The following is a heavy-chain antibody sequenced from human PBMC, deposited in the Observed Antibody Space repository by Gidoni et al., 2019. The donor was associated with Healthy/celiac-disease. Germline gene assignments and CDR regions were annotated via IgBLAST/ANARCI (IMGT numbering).Heavy chain of an antibody. D-gene: IGHD3-16*01. Sequence: QVQLVESGGGVVQPGRSLRLSCAASGFTFSSFGMHWVRQAPGKGLEWVAVISYDGSNKYYADSVKGRFTISRDNSKNTLYLQMNSLRAEDTAVYYCAKVEGGGGYYYYMDVWGKGTTVTVSS. J-gene: IGHJ6*03. V-gene: IGHV3-30*18. CDR2: ISYDGSNK. CDR1: GFTFSSFG. CDR3: AKVEGGGGYYYYMDV.